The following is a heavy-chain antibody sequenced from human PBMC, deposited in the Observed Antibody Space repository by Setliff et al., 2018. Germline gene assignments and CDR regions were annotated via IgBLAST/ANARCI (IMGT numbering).Heavy chain of an antibody. Sequence: LSLTCTVSGGSVSSSSYSWGWIRQPPGKRLEWIGSIYYSGSSFYYPSLKSRVTMSIDVSKNQFSLKLSSVTAADTAVYYCARVRQYYFDSSGPAFDYWGQGTLVTVSS. CDR3: ARVRQYYFDSSGPAFDY. CDR2: IYYSGSS. V-gene: IGHV4-39*07. CDR1: GGSVSSSSYS. D-gene: IGHD3-22*01. J-gene: IGHJ4*02.